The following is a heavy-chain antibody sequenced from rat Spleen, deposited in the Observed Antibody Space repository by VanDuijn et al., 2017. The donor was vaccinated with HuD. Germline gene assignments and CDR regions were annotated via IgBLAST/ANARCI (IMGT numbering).Heavy chain of an antibody. CDR3: VRQDTSGYSNWFTY. D-gene: IGHD4-3*01. CDR1: GFTLSDHY. CDR2: INPSGVGT. J-gene: IGHJ3*01. Sequence: EVQLVESGGGLVQPGRSLKLSCAASGFTLSDHYMAWVRQAPAQGLEWVASINPSGVGTYYRDSVKGRFTVSRDNAKSILYLQMDSLRSEDTATYYCVRQDTSGYSNWFTYWGQGALVTVSS. V-gene: IGHV5-25*01.